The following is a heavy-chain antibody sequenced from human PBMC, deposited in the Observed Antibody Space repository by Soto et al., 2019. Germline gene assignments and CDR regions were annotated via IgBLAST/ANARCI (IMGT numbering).Heavy chain of an antibody. CDR2: IYYTGTT. Sequence: SSETLSLTCTVSSGSIAGYYWSWIRQPPGKGLEWIGFIYYTGTTNYNPSLKSRVTMSIDTSKKQFSLKLSSVTAADTAFYYCARDRFDYGGSRGWLDPWGQGTLVTVSS. V-gene: IGHV4-59*01. D-gene: IGHD4-17*01. J-gene: IGHJ5*02. CDR1: SGSIAGYY. CDR3: ARDRFDYGGSRGWLDP.